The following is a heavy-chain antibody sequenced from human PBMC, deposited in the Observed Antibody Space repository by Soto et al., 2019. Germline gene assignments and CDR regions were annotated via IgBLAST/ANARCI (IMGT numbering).Heavy chain of an antibody. CDR2: ISGSGSAI. CDR3: ASPISPKTGEFDY. J-gene: IGHJ4*02. D-gene: IGHD7-27*01. Sequence: EVELVESGGDLVQPGGSLRLTCSASGITFRNYDMNWVRQAPGKGLEWISYISGSGSAIYYRDSVKGGCTISRDNAKNSVYLQLNSLRDEDTAVYYCASPISPKTGEFDYWGQGTLVTVSS. V-gene: IGHV3-48*03. CDR1: GITFRNYD.